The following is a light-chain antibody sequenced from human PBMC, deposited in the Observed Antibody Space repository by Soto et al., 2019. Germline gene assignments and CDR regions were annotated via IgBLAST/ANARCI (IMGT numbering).Light chain of an antibody. CDR1: STDFVSYNR. Sequence: QPALTQPPSVSGSPGQSVTISCTVTSTDFVSYNRVSWYQQPPGTAPKLIIDEASNRPSEVPDRYPGSKSGNTASLTISGLQAADEADSFCSLDASENTHVFGTGTKVTVL. J-gene: IGLJ1*01. V-gene: IGLV2-18*01. CDR3: SLDASENTHV. CDR2: EAS.